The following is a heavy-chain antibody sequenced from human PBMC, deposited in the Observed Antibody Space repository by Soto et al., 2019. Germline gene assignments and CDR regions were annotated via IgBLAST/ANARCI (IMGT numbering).Heavy chain of an antibody. J-gene: IGHJ6*02. CDR1: GGTFSSYA. CDR3: ARGGHDYGDYEDYYYYGMDV. Sequence: QVQLVQSGAEVKKPGSSVKVSCKASGGTFSSYAISWVRQAPGQGLEWMGGIIPIFGTANYAQKFQGRVTITADESKSTAYMELSSLRYEDTAVYYCARGGHDYGDYEDYYYYGMDVWGQGTTVTASS. V-gene: IGHV1-69*01. D-gene: IGHD4-17*01. CDR2: IIPIFGTA.